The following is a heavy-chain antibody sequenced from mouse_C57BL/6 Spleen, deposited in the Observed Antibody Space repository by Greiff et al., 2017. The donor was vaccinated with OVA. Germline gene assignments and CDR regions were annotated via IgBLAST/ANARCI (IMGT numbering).Heavy chain of an antibody. Sequence: EVQLQQSGPELVKPGASVKISCKASGYTFTDYYMNWVKQSHGKSLEWIGDINPNNGGTSYNQKFKGKATLTVDKSSSTAYMELRSLTSEDSAVYYCARWGVYSHFDYWGQGTTLTVSS. CDR1: GYTFTDYY. D-gene: IGHD1-3*01. CDR3: ARWGVYSHFDY. V-gene: IGHV1-26*01. CDR2: INPNNGGT. J-gene: IGHJ2*01.